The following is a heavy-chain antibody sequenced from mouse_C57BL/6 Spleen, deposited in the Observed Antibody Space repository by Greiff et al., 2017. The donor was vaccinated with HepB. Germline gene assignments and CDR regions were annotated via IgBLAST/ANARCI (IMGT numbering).Heavy chain of an antibody. D-gene: IGHD2-12*01. CDR3: AGLRRAY. CDR2: INPNNGGT. V-gene: IGHV1-26*01. J-gene: IGHJ3*01. Sequence: EVQLQQSGPELVKPGASVKISCKASGYTFTDYYMNWVKQSHGKSLEWIGDINPNNGGTSYNQKFKGKATLTVDKSSSTAYMELRSLTSEDSAVYYCAGLRRAYWGQGTLVTVSA. CDR1: GYTFTDYY.